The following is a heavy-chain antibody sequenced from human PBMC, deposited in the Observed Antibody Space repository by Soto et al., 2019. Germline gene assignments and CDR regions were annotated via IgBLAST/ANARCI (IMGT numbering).Heavy chain of an antibody. Sequence: GGSLRLSCADSRFRFSSYSMIWVRQTPGKGLEWVAAITATGDRTYYADSVTGRFTISRDNSKKTHYLQMTSLRAEDTAMYYCATMNGYFEYWGQGTPVTVS. CDR1: RFRFSSYS. J-gene: IGHJ4*02. V-gene: IGHV3-23*01. D-gene: IGHD3-22*01. CDR3: ATMNGYFEY. CDR2: ITATGDRT.